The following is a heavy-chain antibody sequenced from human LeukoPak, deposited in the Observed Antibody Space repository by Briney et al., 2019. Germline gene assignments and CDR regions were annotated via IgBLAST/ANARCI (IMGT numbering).Heavy chain of an antibody. V-gene: IGHV3-7*01. J-gene: IGHJ1*01. CDR3: ATYSSLNRREFQY. CDR2: IKQDGSEK. Sequence: PGGSLRLSCAASGFTFSSYWMSWVRQAPGKGLEWVANIKQDGSEKYYMDSVKGRFTISRDNAKNSLYLQMNSLRAEDTAVYYCATYSSLNRREFQYWGQGTLLTVSS. D-gene: IGHD3-22*01. CDR1: GFTFSSYW.